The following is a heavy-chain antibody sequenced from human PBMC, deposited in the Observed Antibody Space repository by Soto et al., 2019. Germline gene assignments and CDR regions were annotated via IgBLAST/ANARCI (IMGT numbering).Heavy chain of an antibody. J-gene: IGHJ6*02. V-gene: IGHV4-30-2*01. Sequence: QLQLQESGSGLVKPSQTLSLTCAVSGGSISSGGYSWSWIQQPPGKGLEWIGYIYHSGSTYYNPSLKSRVTISVDRSKNQFSLKLSSVTAADTAVYYCARAVNYGRYGMDVWGQGTTVTVSS. CDR3: ARAVNYGRYGMDV. CDR2: IYHSGST. D-gene: IGHD4-17*01. CDR1: GGSISSGGYS.